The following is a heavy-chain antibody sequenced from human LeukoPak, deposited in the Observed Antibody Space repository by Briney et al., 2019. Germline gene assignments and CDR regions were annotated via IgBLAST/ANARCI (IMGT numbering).Heavy chain of an antibody. V-gene: IGHV3-21*01. CDR1: GFTFSSFS. CDR3: ARVSGTTTPPDY. D-gene: IGHD1-1*01. CDR2: ISSSSTYI. Sequence: GGSLRLSCAASGFTFSSFSMNWVRQAPGKGLEWVSSISSSSTYIYYADSMKGRFTISRDNGKNSLYLQMNSLRAEDTAVYYCARVSGTTTPPDYWGQGTLVTVSS. J-gene: IGHJ4*02.